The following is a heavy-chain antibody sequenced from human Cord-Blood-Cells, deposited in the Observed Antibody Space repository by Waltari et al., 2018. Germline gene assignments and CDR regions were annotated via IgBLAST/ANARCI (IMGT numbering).Heavy chain of an antibody. CDR1: GGTFSSYA. CDR2: IIPIFGTA. D-gene: IGHD3-3*01. V-gene: IGHV1-69*01. CDR3: ARQKYDFWSGYYLHFDY. J-gene: IGHJ4*02. Sequence: QVQLVQSGAEVKKPGSSVKVSRKASGGTFSSYAISWVRQAPGQGLEWMGGIIPIFGTANYAQKFQGRVTITADESTSTAYMELSSLRSEDTAVYYCARQKYDFWSGYYLHFDYWGQGTLVTVSS.